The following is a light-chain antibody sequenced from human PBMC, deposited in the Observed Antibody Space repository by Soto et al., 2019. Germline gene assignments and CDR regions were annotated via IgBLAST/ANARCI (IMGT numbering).Light chain of an antibody. CDR1: QSVSSN. CDR2: GAS. V-gene: IGKV3-15*01. J-gene: IGKJ1*01. Sequence: EIMMTQSPATLSVSPGERATLSCRASQSVSSNLAWYQHKPGQAPRLLIYGASTRATGIPARFSGSGSGTEFTLTISSRQSEDFAVYYCQQYNNWPRTFGQGTKVEIK. CDR3: QQYNNWPRT.